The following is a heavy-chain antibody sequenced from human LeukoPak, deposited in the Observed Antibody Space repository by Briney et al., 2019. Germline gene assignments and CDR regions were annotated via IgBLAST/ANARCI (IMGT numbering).Heavy chain of an antibody. Sequence: GASVTVSFTASGYTFTIYYMHWVRQAPGQGLEWMGIINPSGGSTSYAQKFQGRVTMTRDTSTSTVYMELSSLRSEDTAVYYCARSLRMDNWFDPWGQGTLVTVSS. D-gene: IGHD2-2*03. CDR3: ARSLRMDNWFDP. CDR1: GYTFTIYY. CDR2: INPSGGST. J-gene: IGHJ5*02. V-gene: IGHV1-46*01.